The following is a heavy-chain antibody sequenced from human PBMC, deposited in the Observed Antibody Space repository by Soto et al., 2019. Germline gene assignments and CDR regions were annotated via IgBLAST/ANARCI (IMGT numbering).Heavy chain of an antibody. CDR1: GYTFTSYD. D-gene: IGHD2-2*01. J-gene: IGHJ6*03. CDR3: ARIRTVPAAFYYYYYYMDV. CDR2: MNPNSGNT. Sequence: ASVKVCCKASGYTFTSYDINWVRQATGQGLEWMGWMNPNSGNTGYAQKFQGRVTMTRNTSISTAYMELSSLRSEDTAVYYCARIRTVPAAFYYYYYYMDVWGKGTTVTVSS. V-gene: IGHV1-8*01.